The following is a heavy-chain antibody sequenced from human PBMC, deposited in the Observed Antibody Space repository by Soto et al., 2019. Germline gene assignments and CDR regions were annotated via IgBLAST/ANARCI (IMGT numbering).Heavy chain of an antibody. V-gene: IGHV3-33*01. D-gene: IGHD2-15*01. J-gene: IGHJ4*02. CDR2: IWYDGSNK. CDR3: ARMSIDVVVVAATSSFDY. CDR1: GFTFSSYG. Sequence: GGSLRLSCAASGFTFSSYGMHWVRQAPGKGLEWVAVIWYDGSNKYYADSVKGRFTISRDNSKNTRYLQMNSLRAEDTAVYYCARMSIDVVVVAATSSFDYWGQGTLVTVSS.